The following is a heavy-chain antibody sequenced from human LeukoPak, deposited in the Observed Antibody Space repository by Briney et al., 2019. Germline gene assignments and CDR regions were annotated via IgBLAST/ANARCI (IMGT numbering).Heavy chain of an antibody. CDR3: AKDLVSGDWYWRGFDS. D-gene: IGHD6-19*01. CDR1: GFTFNSYV. V-gene: IGHV3-23*01. CDR2: VGGSGART. Sequence: GGSLRLSCAASGFTFNSYVMSWVRQAPGKGLEWVSAVGGSGARTYYADSVRGRFTISRDNSKNTVYLQLNSLRGEDTAVYYCAKDLVSGDWYWRGFDSWGQGTLVTVSS. J-gene: IGHJ4*02.